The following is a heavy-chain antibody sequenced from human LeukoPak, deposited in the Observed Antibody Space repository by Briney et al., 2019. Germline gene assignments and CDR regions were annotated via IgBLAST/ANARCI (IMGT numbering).Heavy chain of an antibody. CDR1: GGSVSSGSYY. CDR3: ARADCSGGSCYAFDI. D-gene: IGHD2-15*01. V-gene: IGHV4-61*01. J-gene: IGHJ3*02. Sequence: SETLSLTCTVSGGSVSSGSYYWSWIRQPPGKGLEWIGYIYYSGSNNYNRSLKSRVTMSVDTSKNQFSLKLSSVTAADTAVYYCARADCSGGSCYAFDIWGQGTMVTVSS. CDR2: IYYSGSN.